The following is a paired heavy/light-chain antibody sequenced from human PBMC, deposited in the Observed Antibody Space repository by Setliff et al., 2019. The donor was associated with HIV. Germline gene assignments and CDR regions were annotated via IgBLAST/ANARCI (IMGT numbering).Light chain of an antibody. V-gene: IGKV2-28*01. CDR2: LGS. J-gene: IGKJ4*01. Sequence: DIVMTQSPLSLPVTPGEPASISCRSSQSLLHSNGYNYLDWYLQKPGQSPQLLIYLGSNRASGVPDRFSGSGSGTDFTLKISRVEAEDVGVYYCMQALQTSFGGGTKVEIK. CDR1: QSLLHSNGYNY. CDR3: MQALQTS.
Heavy chain of an antibody. D-gene: IGHD3-22*01. CDR2: IIPIFGTA. Sequence: QVQLVQSGAEVKKPGSSVKVSCKASGGTFSSYAISWVRQAPGQGLEWMGGIIPIFGTANYAQKFQGRVTITTDESTSTAYMELSSLRSEDTAVYYCARGGDYYDSSGYFKYYYYYYGMDVWGQGTTVTVSS. CDR1: GGTFSSYA. J-gene: IGHJ6*02. V-gene: IGHV1-69*05. CDR3: ARGGDYYDSSGYFKYYYYYYGMDV.